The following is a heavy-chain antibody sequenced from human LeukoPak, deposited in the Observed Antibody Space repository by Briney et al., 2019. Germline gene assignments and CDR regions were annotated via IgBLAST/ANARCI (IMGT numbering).Heavy chain of an antibody. CDR3: ARAAVYYDILTGLDY. V-gene: IGHV3-53*01. D-gene: IGHD3-9*01. J-gene: IGHJ4*02. CDR2: ITASSTST. CDR1: EFSVGSNY. Sequence: PGGSLRLSCAASEFSVGSNYMTWVRQAPGKGLEWVSSITASSTSTYYADSVKGRFTISRDNSKNTLYLQMNSLRAEDTAVYYCARAAVYYDILTGLDYWGQGTLVTVSS.